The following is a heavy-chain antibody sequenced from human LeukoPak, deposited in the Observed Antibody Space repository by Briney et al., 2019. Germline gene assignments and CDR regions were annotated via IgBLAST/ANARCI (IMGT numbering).Heavy chain of an antibody. Sequence: PGGSLRLSGAASGFTLSSHWMSWVRQAPGKGLDWVASINQDGREKYSVDSVEGRFTISRDNDKTALYLQMNSLRAEDTAVYYCARDHVVRGVVWDYWGQGTLVTVSS. CDR2: INQDGREK. CDR1: GFTLSSHW. V-gene: IGHV3-7*05. CDR3: ARDHVVRGVVWDY. J-gene: IGHJ4*02. D-gene: IGHD3-10*01.